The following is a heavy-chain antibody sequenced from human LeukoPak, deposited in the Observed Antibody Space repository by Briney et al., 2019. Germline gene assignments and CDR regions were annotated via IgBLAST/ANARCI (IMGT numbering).Heavy chain of an antibody. J-gene: IGHJ4*02. V-gene: IGHV1-69*05. CDR1: GGTFSSYA. CDR2: IIPIFGTA. D-gene: IGHD3-22*01. CDR3: ARDLDYYDSSGYYSTFDY. Sequence: SAVKVSCKASGGTFSSYAISWVRQAPGQGLEWMGRIIPIFGTANYAQKFQGRVTITTDESTSTAYMELSSLRSEDTVVYYCARDLDYYDSSGYYSTFDYWGQGTLVTVSS.